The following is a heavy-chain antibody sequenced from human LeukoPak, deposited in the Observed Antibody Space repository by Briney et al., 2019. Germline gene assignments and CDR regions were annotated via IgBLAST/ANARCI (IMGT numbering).Heavy chain of an antibody. J-gene: IGHJ5*01. CDR3: ARAHPGFDF. CDR2: TYYRSKWYS. Sequence: SQTLSLTCAIPGDSVSSNSAAWNWVRQSPSRGLEWLGRTYYRSKWYSDYAVSVRGRMTVNPDTSKNQFSLQLNSVTPEDSAVYYCARAHPGFDFWGQGTLVTVSS. CDR1: GDSVSSNSAA. V-gene: IGHV6-1*01.